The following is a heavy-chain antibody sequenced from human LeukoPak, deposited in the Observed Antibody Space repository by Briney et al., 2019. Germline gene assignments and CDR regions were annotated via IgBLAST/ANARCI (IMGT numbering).Heavy chain of an antibody. J-gene: IGHJ6*02. CDR2: ISYDGSNK. CDR3: AREPYYYYGMDV. Sequence: PGGSLRLSCGASGFTFDSYAMHWVRQAPGKGLEWVAVISYDGSNKYYADSVKGRFTISRDNSKNTLYLQMNSLRAEDTAVYYCAREPYYYYGMDVWGQGTTVTVSS. CDR1: GFTFDSYA. V-gene: IGHV3-30-3*01.